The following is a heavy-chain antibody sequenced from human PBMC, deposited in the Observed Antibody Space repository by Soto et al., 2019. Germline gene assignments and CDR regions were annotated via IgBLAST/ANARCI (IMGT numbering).Heavy chain of an antibody. CDR2: IIPIFGTA. V-gene: IGHV1-69*01. CDR1: GGTFSSYA. Sequence: QVQLVQSGAEVKKPGSSVKVSCKASGGTFSSYAISWVRQAPGQGLEWMGGIIPIFGTANYAQKFQGRVTITADESTSTAYMELSRLRSEDTAVYYCARERDASSSLAYDAFDLWCQGTMVTVSS. CDR3: ARERDASSSLAYDAFDL. D-gene: IGHD6-6*01. J-gene: IGHJ3*01.